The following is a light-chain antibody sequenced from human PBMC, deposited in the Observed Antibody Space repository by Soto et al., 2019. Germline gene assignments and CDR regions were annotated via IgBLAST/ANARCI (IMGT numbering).Light chain of an antibody. J-gene: IGKJ1*01. V-gene: IGKV3-15*01. Sequence: EIVMTQSPATRSVSPGERSTLSFRASQSVSSNLAWYQQKPGQAPRLLIYGGSSRATGIPVRFSGSGSETEFTLTISSLESEDFAMYYCQQYSSSRTFGQGTKVDIK. CDR1: QSVSSN. CDR2: GGS. CDR3: QQYSSSRT.